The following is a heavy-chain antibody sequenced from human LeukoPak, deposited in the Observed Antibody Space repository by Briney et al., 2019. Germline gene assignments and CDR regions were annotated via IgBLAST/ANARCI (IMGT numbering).Heavy chain of an antibody. CDR2: ISGSGTST. CDR1: GFTFSTFA. V-gene: IGHV3-23*01. D-gene: IGHD2-15*01. Sequence: GGSLRLSCAASGFTFSTFAMSWVRQAPGKGLEWVSTISGSGTSTYFADSVKGRFTISRDNSKNTLYLQMNSLRAEDTAVYYCAKDPEQLIGYCSGGTCPLRYWGQGTPVTVSS. CDR3: AKDPEQLIGYCSGGTCPLRY. J-gene: IGHJ4*02.